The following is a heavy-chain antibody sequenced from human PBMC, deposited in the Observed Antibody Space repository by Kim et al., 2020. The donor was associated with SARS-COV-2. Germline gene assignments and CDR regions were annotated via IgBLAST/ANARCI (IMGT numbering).Heavy chain of an antibody. V-gene: IGHV4-39*01. D-gene: IGHD1-1*01. CDR1: GGSITSSPYY. J-gene: IGHJ1*01. Sequence: SETLSLTCTVSGGSITSSPYYWVWIRQPPGKGLEWIGSISYVGTTYYNPSLKSRVTISVDTSKNQFSLKLRSVTAADTAVYYCARQTPRGYNLYDINHWG. CDR2: ISYVGTT. CDR3: ARQTPRGYNLYDINH.